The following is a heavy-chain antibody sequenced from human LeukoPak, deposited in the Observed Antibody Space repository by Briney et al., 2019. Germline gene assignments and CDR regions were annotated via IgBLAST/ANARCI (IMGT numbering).Heavy chain of an antibody. CDR3: TGQGIVGTTQIFDC. V-gene: IGHV3-23*01. J-gene: IGHJ4*02. D-gene: IGHD1-26*01. CDR1: GFTFSSYA. CDR2: ISGSGGST. Sequence: TGGSLRLSCAASGFTFSSYAMSWVRQAPGKGLEWVSAISGSGGSTYYADSVKGRFTISRDNSKNTLYLQMNSLKTEDTAVYYCTGQGIVGTTQIFDCWGQGTLVTVSS.